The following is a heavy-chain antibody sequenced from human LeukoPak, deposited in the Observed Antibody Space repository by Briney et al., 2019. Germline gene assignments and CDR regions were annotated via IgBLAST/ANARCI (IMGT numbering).Heavy chain of an antibody. Sequence: GGSLRLSCAASGFTFSSNSMNWVRQAPGKGLEWVSYISSTGGTIYYADSMKGRFTISRDNAKNSLYLQMNSLRVEDTAVYYCVRDNPPDCSSTSCYKGFYYYYMDVWGKGTTVTVSS. CDR2: ISSTGGTI. D-gene: IGHD2-2*02. CDR3: VRDNPPDCSSTSCYKGFYYYYMDV. J-gene: IGHJ6*03. V-gene: IGHV3-48*04. CDR1: GFTFSSNS.